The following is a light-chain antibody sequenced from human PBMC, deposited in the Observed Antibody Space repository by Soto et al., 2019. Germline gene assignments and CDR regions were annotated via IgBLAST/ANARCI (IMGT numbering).Light chain of an antibody. CDR1: KHDIGVYDF. V-gene: IGLV2-8*01. J-gene: IGLJ1*01. CDR3: KSYAGSNTYV. Sequence: QSVLTQPPSASGSPGQSVTISCTGTKHDIGVYDFVSWYQHHPGKAPRLIIYEVVQRPSGVPDRFSGSKSGNTASLTVSGLQAADEADYFCKSYAGSNTYVFGSGTKVTGL. CDR2: EVV.